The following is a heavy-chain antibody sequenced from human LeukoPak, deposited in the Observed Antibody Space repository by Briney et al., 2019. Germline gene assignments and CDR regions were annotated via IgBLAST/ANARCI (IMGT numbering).Heavy chain of an antibody. CDR2: ISGSGGST. Sequence: GGSLRLSCAASGFTFSSYSMTWVRQAPGQGLEWVSSISGSGGSTYHADSVKGRFTISRDISKNTLYLQMNSLRAEDTAAYYCAKSRASSGVAPAGYDYWGQGTLVTVSS. D-gene: IGHD6-13*01. J-gene: IGHJ4*02. V-gene: IGHV3-23*01. CDR3: AKSRASSGVAPAGYDY. CDR1: GFTFSSYS.